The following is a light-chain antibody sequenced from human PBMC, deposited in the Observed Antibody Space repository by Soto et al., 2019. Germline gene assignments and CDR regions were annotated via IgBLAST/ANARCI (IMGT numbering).Light chain of an antibody. CDR2: AAS. CDR3: QQYADWPKT. Sequence: EIVLAQSPGTLSLPPGERATLSCRASQSVSDRVVWYQRKSGQAPSLLIYAASARAAGVPARFSGSGSGTEFTLTISSLQSEDFAVYFCQQYADWPKTFGQGTKVDIK. J-gene: IGKJ1*01. CDR1: QSVSDR. V-gene: IGKV3-15*01.